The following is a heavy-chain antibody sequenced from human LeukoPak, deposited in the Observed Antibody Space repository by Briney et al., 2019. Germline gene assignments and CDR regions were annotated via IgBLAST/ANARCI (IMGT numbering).Heavy chain of an antibody. Sequence: SETLSLTCAVYGESFSGYYWSWIRQPPGKGLEWSGEINHSGSTNYNPSLKGRVTISVYTSKNQFSLKLSSVTAADTAVYYCARVAWGYSYGSFDYWGQGTLVTVSS. D-gene: IGHD5-18*01. CDR2: INHSGST. V-gene: IGHV4-34*01. CDR1: GESFSGYY. J-gene: IGHJ4*02. CDR3: ARVAWGYSYGSFDY.